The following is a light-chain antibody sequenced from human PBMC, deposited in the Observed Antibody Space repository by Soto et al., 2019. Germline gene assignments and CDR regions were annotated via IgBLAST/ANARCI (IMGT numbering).Light chain of an antibody. CDR2: EVS. Sequence: QSALTQPASVSGSPGQSITISCTGTSSDVGGYNYVSWYQQHPGKAPKLMIYEVSNRPSGVSNRFSGSKSGNTASLTISGLQDEDEADYYCSSYTGSSTCVFGGGTKLTVL. J-gene: IGLJ3*02. CDR1: SSDVGGYNY. V-gene: IGLV2-14*01. CDR3: SSYTGSSTCV.